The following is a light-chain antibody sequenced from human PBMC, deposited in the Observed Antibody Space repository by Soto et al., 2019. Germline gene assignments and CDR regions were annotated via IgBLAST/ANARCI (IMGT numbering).Light chain of an antibody. Sequence: QSALTQPPSASGCPGQSVTISCTGTSSDVGGYNYVSWYQQHPGKAPKLMIYEVSKRPSGVPDRFSGSKSGNTASLTVSGLQAEDEADYYCSSYAGSNNSLFGGGTKVTVL. CDR2: EVS. J-gene: IGLJ2*01. CDR3: SSYAGSNNSL. V-gene: IGLV2-8*01. CDR1: SSDVGGYNY.